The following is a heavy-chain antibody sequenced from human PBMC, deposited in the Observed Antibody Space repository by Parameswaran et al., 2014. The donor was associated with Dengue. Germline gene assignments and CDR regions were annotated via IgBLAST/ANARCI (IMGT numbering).Heavy chain of an antibody. CDR2: INHSGST. CDR3: ARGTLGYCSSTSCFTRGYYMDV. J-gene: IGHJ6*03. V-gene: IGHV4-34*01. D-gene: IGHD2-2*01. Sequence: PGKGLEWIGEINHSGSTNYNPSLKSRVTISVDTSKNQFSLKLSSVTAADTAVYYCARGTLGYCSSTSCFTRGYYMDVWGKRDHGHVSS.